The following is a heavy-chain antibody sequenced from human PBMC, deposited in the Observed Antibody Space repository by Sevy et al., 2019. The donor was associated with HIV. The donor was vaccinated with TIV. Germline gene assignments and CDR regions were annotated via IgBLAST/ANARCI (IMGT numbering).Heavy chain of an antibody. CDR3: VRGRLTNSRENARNRRYLQMNRLRAEDTAVYYCARDAFVLVTTGGKKDGYFQH. J-gene: IGHJ1*01. CDR2: INSDGSST. V-gene: IGHV3-74*01. Sequence: GGSLRLSCAASGFTFSSNWMHWVRQAPGKGLVWVSRINSDGSSTNYADSVKGRFTISRDNAKNTLYLQMNSLRAEDTNNGSRVRGRLTNSRENARNRRYLQMNRLRAEDTAVYYCARDAFVLVTTGGKKDGYFQHWGQGALVTVSS. CDR1: GFTFSSNW. D-gene: IGHD1-26*01.